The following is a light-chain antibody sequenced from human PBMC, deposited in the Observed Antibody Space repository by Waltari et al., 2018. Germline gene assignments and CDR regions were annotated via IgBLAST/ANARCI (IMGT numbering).Light chain of an antibody. V-gene: IGKV1-39*01. CDR1: QSIDRY. J-gene: IGKJ2*02. Sequence: DIQMTQSPSSLSASVGDRVTITCRASQSIDRYLNWYQHKPPNAPKLLIYAASRLQSGVPSRFSGSGSGTDFTLTITSLQPDDFATYYCQHSYSPPCTFGQGTRLEIK. CDR2: AAS. CDR3: QHSYSPPCT.